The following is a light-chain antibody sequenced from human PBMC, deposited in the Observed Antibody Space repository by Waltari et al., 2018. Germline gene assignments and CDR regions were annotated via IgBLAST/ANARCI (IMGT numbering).Light chain of an antibody. V-gene: IGKV1-5*03. CDR1: QSMTNW. J-gene: IGKJ2*01. Sequence: DIQMTQSPSTLSASVGDRVTITCLASQSMTNWLAWYQQKPGKAPKVLMYKASSLQSGVPSRFSGSRSGTEFTLTISSLQPDDFATYYCHQYNSYPYTFGQGTKLEIK. CDR2: KAS. CDR3: HQYNSYPYT.